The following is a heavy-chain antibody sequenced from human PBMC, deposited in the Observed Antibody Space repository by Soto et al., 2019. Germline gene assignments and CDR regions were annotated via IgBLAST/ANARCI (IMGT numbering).Heavy chain of an antibody. D-gene: IGHD6-19*01. CDR3: AHIIIPGIAVAGGLIFDY. CDR1: GFSLSTSGVG. CDR2: IYWDDDK. J-gene: IGHJ4*02. V-gene: IGHV2-5*02. Sequence: GSGPMLVNPTQTLTLTCTFSGFSLSTSGVGVGWIRQPPGKALEWLALIYWDDDKRYSPSLKSRLTITKDTSKNQVVLTMTNMDPVDTATYYCAHIIIPGIAVAGGLIFDYWGQGTLVTVSS.